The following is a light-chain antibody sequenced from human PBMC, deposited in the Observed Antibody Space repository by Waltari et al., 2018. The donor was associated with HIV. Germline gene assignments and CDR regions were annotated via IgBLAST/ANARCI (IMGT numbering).Light chain of an antibody. CDR1: DDIADS. J-gene: IGKJ3*01. V-gene: IGKV1-33*01. Sequence: DIQMTQSPSSLSASLGESVTITCQANDDIADSLHWYQQKPGNAPKPLIYAASNLNTAVPSRFSGSGSGTTFTLTISSLQPDDFATYYCQPSNHLLLFPLGPGPTVGL. CDR3: QPSNHLLLFP. CDR2: AAS.